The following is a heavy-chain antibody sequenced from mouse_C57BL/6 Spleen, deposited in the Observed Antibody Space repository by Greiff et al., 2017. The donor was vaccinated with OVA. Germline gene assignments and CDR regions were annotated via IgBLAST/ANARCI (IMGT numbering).Heavy chain of an antibody. D-gene: IGHD4-1*01. CDR1: GYTFTSYW. V-gene: IGHV1-50*01. Sequence: VQLQQPGAELVKPGASVKLSCKASGYTFTSYWMQWVKQRPGQGLEWIGEIDPSDSYTNYNQKFKGKATLTVDTSSSTAYMQLSSLTSEDSAVYYCALTGTEGFAYWGQGTLVTVSA. CDR2: IDPSDSYT. J-gene: IGHJ3*01. CDR3: ALTGTEGFAY.